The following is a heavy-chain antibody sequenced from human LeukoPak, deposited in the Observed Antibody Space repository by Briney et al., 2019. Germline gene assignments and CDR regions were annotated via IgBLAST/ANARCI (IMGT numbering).Heavy chain of an antibody. J-gene: IGHJ4*02. CDR2: INHSGSP. CDR3: ARRRIAVAGHFDY. CDR1: GGSFSGYY. D-gene: IGHD6-19*01. Sequence: SETLSLTCAVYGGSFSGYYWSWIRQPPGKGLEWIGEINHSGSPNYNPSLKSRVTISVDTSKHQFSLKLSSVTAADTAVYYCARRRIAVAGHFDYWGQGTLVTVSS. V-gene: IGHV4-34*01.